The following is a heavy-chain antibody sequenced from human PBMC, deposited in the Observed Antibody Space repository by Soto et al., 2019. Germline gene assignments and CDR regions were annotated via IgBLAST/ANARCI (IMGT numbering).Heavy chain of an antibody. Sequence: HVQLVQSGAEVKKPGSSVKVSCKASVGTFSSYAISWVLEALGQGLEWMVWIIPLFGPAAYAQKFQGRVTITADESTSSAYMALSSLRSEDTAVYYCASYCVGDCYSRSPPHYYYGMEFWGQVTTVIISS. CDR2: IIPLFGPA. D-gene: IGHD2-21*02. J-gene: IGHJ6*02. CDR1: VGTFSSYA. CDR3: ASYCVGDCYSRSPPHYYYGMEF. V-gene: IGHV1-69*12.